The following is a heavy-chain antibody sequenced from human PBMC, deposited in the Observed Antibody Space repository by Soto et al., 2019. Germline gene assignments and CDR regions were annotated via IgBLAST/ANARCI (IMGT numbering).Heavy chain of an antibody. CDR1: GFTFSSYA. CDR2: ISYDGSNK. J-gene: IGHJ4*02. CDR3: AGDYGDYFFDY. D-gene: IGHD4-17*01. V-gene: IGHV3-30-3*01. Sequence: QVQLVESGGGVVQPGRSLRLSCAASGFTFSSYAMHWVRQAPGKGLEWVAVISYDGSNKYYADSVKGRFTISRDNSKNTLYLQMNSLRAEDTAVYYCAGDYGDYFFDYWGQGTLVTVSS.